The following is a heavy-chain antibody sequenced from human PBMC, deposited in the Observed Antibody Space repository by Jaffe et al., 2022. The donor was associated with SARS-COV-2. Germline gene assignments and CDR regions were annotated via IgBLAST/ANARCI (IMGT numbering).Heavy chain of an antibody. Sequence: QVQLVQSGAEVKKPGASVRVSCKTSGYTFTAHYMHWVRQAPGQGLEWMGWINCHSGGTNYAQKFRGRVTMTRDTSINTAFMEVRRLGSDDTAVYFCARGGGEVGPHSPYYFYGLDVWGQGTTVSVSS. CDR3: ARGGGEVGPHSPYYFYGLDV. CDR2: INCHSGGT. V-gene: IGHV1-2*02. D-gene: IGHD1-26*01. CDR1: GYTFTAHY. J-gene: IGHJ6*02.